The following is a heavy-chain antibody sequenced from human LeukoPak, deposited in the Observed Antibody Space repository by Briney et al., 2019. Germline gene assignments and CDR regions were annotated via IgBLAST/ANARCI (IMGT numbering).Heavy chain of an antibody. J-gene: IGHJ4*02. CDR2: IGAYNGNT. Sequence: ASVKVSCKASGYTFTGYYMHWVRQAPGQGLEWMGWIGAYNGNTNYAQKLQGRVTMTTDTSTSTAYMELRSLRSDDTAVYYCARGMSRITMIVVAGPFDYWGQGTLVTVSS. D-gene: IGHD3-22*01. CDR1: GYTFTGYY. V-gene: IGHV1-18*04. CDR3: ARGMSRITMIVVAGPFDY.